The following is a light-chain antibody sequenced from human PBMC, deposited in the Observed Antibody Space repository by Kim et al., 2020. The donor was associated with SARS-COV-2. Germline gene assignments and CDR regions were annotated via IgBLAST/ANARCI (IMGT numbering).Light chain of an antibody. V-gene: IGKV3-15*01. Sequence: LSPGERVSLSCRASQSVGSSLAWYQQKPGQAPRLLLYGASTRASGMSARFSGSGSGTEFTLTISSLQSEDFAVYYCQQYSRWPLTFGGGTKVDIK. CDR2: GAS. CDR1: QSVGSS. J-gene: IGKJ4*01. CDR3: QQYSRWPLT.